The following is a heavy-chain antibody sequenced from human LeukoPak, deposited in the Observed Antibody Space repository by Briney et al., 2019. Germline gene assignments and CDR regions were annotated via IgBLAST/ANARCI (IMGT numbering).Heavy chain of an antibody. CDR3: ARELAGGCFPSSTSCGNWFDP. CDR1: GFTFSSYA. V-gene: IGHV3-30-3*01. D-gene: IGHD2-2*01. Sequence: GGSLRLSCAASGFTFSSYAMHWVRQAPGKGLEWVAVISYDGSNKYYADSVKGRFTISRDNSKNTLHLQMNSLRAEDTAVYYCARELAGGCFPSSTSCGNWFDPWGQGTLVTVSS. J-gene: IGHJ5*02. CDR2: ISYDGSNK.